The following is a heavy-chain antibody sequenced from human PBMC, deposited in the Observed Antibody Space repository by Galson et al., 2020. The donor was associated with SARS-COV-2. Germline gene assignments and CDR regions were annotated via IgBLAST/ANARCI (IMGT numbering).Heavy chain of an antibody. CDR2: ISSSSDYI. CDR3: ARDASWAMFGMDV. D-gene: IGHD1-26*01. Sequence: GGSLRLSCAVSGFTFSSYSMIWVRQAPGKGLEWVSSISSSSDYIYYADSLKGRFTISRDNVKNSLSLQMNSLRAEDTAVYYCARDASWAMFGMDVWGLGTTVTVSS. J-gene: IGHJ6*02. V-gene: IGHV3-21*01. CDR1: GFTFSSYS.